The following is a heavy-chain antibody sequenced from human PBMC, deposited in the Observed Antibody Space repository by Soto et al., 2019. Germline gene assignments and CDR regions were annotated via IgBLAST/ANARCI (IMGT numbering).Heavy chain of an antibody. V-gene: IGHV3-21*06. CDR1: GFTFTRYS. CDR2: ISSTTNYI. Sequence: GGSLRLSCAASGFTFTRYSRNWVRQAPGKGLEWVSSISSTTNYIYYGDSMKGRFTISRDNAKNSLYLEMNSLRAEDTAVYYCARESEDLTSNLDYWGQGTLVTVYS. J-gene: IGHJ4*02. CDR3: ARESEDLTSNLDY.